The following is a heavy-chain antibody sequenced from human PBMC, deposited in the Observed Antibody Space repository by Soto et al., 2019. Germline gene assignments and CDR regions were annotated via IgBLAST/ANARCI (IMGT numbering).Heavy chain of an antibody. CDR1: GGTFSSYA. V-gene: IGHV1-69*06. D-gene: IGHD3-22*01. CDR3: ARDHEDDSSGYYLNWFDP. Sequence: ASVKVSCKASGGTFSSYAISWVRQAPGQRLDWMGGIIPIFGTANYEQKFQGRVTITADKSTGTAYMELSSLRSEDTAVYYCARDHEDDSSGYYLNWFDPWGQGTLVTVSS. J-gene: IGHJ5*02. CDR2: IIPIFGTA.